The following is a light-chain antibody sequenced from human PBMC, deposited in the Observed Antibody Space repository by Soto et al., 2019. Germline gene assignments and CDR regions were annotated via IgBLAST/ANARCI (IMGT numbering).Light chain of an antibody. CDR3: QQRSNWPPIT. CDR1: QSVSSSY. CDR2: DAS. V-gene: IGKV3-11*01. Sequence: IVLTQSPGTLSLSPGERATLSCTASQSVSSSYLAWYQKKPGQAPRLLIYDASNRATGIPARFSGSGSGTDFTLTISSLETEDFAVYYGQQRSNWPPITFGHGTRLEIK. J-gene: IGKJ5*01.